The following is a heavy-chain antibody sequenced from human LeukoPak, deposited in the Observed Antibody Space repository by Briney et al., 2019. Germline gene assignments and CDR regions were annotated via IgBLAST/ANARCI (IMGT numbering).Heavy chain of an antibody. CDR2: IIPIFGTA. CDR1: GGTFSSYA. CDR3: AMVWGSYRYRAFDI. J-gene: IGHJ3*02. D-gene: IGHD3-16*02. Sequence: SVKVSCKASGGTFSSYAISWVRQAPGQGLEWMGGIIPIFGTANYAQKFQGRVTITADESTSTAYMELSSLRSEDTAVYYCAMVWGSYRYRAFDIWGQGTMVAVSS. V-gene: IGHV1-69*13.